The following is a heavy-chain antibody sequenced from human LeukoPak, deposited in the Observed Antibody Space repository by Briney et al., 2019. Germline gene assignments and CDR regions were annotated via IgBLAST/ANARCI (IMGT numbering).Heavy chain of an antibody. CDR1: GYTFTSYG. Sequence: GASVKVSCKASGYTFTSYGIIWVRQAPGQGLEWMGWVSGYSGNSKYAQKVHDRVTMTTDTSTSTAYMELRSLRSDDTAVYYCARDVDSTMVLFDYWGQGTLVTVSS. J-gene: IGHJ4*02. CDR3: ARDVDSTMVLFDY. D-gene: IGHD5-18*01. V-gene: IGHV1-18*01. CDR2: VSGYSGNS.